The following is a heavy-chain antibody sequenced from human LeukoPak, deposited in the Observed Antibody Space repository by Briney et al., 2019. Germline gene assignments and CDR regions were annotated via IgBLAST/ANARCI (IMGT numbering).Heavy chain of an antibody. V-gene: IGHV4-34*01. CDR2: INHSGST. CDR3: ARPVNCSSTSCHYYFDY. J-gene: IGHJ4*02. D-gene: IGHD2-2*01. CDR1: GGSFSGYY. Sequence: SETLSLTCAVYGGSFSGYYWSWIRQPPGKGLEWIGEINHSGSTNYNPSLRSRVTISVDTSKNRFSLKLSSVTAADTAVYYCARPVNCSSTSCHYYFDYWGQGTLVTASS.